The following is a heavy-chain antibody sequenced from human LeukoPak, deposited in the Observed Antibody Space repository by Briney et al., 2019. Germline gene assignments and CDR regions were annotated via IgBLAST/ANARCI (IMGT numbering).Heavy chain of an antibody. CDR3: ARDRVVTSYYYGMDV. CDR2: INPSGGST. D-gene: IGHD3-3*01. V-gene: IGHV1-46*01. CDR1: GYTFTSYY. Sequence: ASVKVSCKASGYTFTSYYMHWVRQAPGQGLEWMGIINPSGGSTSYAQKFQGRVTMTRDTSTSTVYMELSSLRSEDTAVYYCARDRVVTSYYYGMDVWGQGTTVTVSS. J-gene: IGHJ6*02.